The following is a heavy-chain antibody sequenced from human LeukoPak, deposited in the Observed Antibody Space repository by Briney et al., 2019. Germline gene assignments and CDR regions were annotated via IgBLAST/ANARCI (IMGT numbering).Heavy chain of an antibody. Sequence: GRSLRLSCVASGFKFNSYAIHWVRQAPGKGLQWVTVISYDGSNKYYADSVKGRFTISRDNSKNTLYLQMNSLRAEDTAVYYCAKTRPLDSSSWSHGDYWGQGTLVTVSS. CDR1: GFKFNSYA. CDR3: AKTRPLDSSSWSHGDY. J-gene: IGHJ4*02. CDR2: ISYDGSNK. D-gene: IGHD6-13*01. V-gene: IGHV3-30*18.